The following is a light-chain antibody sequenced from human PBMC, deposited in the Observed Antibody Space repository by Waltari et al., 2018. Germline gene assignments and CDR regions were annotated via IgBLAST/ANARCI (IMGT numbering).Light chain of an antibody. J-gene: IGLJ3*02. CDR1: RSNIGGNT. Sequence: QPVLIQPPSASGTLGQRVTISCSGSRSNIGGNTVNWYQHFPGAAPQVFIYNNNQRPSGVPVRFSGSKSGTSASLAISGLQSEDEANYYCAAWDDSVNAWLFGGGAKLTVL. CDR2: NNN. CDR3: AAWDDSVNAWL. V-gene: IGLV1-44*01.